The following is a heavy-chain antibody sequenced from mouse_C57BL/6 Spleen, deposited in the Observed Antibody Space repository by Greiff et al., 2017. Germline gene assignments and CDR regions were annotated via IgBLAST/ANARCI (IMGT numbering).Heavy chain of an antibody. J-gene: IGHJ4*01. D-gene: IGHD2-5*01. CDR3: TRSSNRGDIDY. CDR1: GYTFTDYE. Sequence: QVQLQQSGAELVRPGASVTLSCKASGYTFTDYEMHWVKQTPVHGLEWIGAIYPGTGSTAYNQKFKGKATLTADKSSSPAYMELRSLTSEDSAVYYCTRSSNRGDIDYWGQGTSLTVSS. V-gene: IGHV1-15*01. CDR2: IYPGTGST.